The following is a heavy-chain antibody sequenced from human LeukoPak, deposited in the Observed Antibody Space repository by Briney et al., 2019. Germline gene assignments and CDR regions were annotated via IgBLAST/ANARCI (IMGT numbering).Heavy chain of an antibody. V-gene: IGHV3-74*01. CDR2: INSDGSST. CDR3: ARGGMVRGVKPWFDP. CDR1: GFTFSSYS. J-gene: IGHJ5*02. D-gene: IGHD3-10*01. Sequence: GGSLRLSCAASGFTFSSYSMNWVRQAPGKGLVWVSRINSDGSSTSYADSVKGRFTISRDNAKNTLYLQMNSLRAEDTAVYYCARGGMVRGVKPWFDPWGQGTLVTVSS.